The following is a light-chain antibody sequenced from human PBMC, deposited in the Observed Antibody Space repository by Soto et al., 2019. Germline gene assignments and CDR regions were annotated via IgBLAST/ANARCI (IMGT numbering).Light chain of an antibody. V-gene: IGKV3-20*01. CDR1: QSVSSNY. J-gene: IGKJ1*01. Sequence: EIVFTQCPGTLSLSPWERATLSCRASQSVSSNYLAWYQQKPGQAPRLLIFGASNRATDIPDRFSGSGSGTDFTLTISRLEPEDFAVYFCQQYGSSVKTFGQGTKVDIK. CDR2: GAS. CDR3: QQYGSSVKT.